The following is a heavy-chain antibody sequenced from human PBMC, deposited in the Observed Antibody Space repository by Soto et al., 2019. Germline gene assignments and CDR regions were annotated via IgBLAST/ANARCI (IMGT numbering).Heavy chain of an antibody. D-gene: IGHD3-10*01. Sequence: SVKVSLKAAGGTFRIYGISWVRQATGQGLDWMGVIIPLYGTVNYAQKFQGRVSITADKSTSTAYMDLNSLRSDDTAVYYCARVRVIRGVIPSHFGLWGQGTQVTVSS. CDR1: GGTFRIYG. CDR2: IIPLYGTV. V-gene: IGHV1-69*06. CDR3: ARVRVIRGVIPSHFGL. J-gene: IGHJ4*02.